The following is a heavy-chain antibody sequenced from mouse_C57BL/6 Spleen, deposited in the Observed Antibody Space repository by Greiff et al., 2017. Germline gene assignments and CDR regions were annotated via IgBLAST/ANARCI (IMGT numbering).Heavy chain of an antibody. J-gene: IGHJ3*01. D-gene: IGHD1-1*01. CDR3: TTTVGFAY. CDR2: IDPENGDT. V-gene: IGHV14-4*01. CDR1: GFNIKDDY. Sequence: EVQLQQSGAELVRPGASVKLSCTASGFNIKDDYMHWVKQRPEQGLEWIGWIDPENGDTEYASKFQGKATITADTSSNTAYLQLSSLTSEDTAVYYCTTTVGFAYWGQETLVTVSA.